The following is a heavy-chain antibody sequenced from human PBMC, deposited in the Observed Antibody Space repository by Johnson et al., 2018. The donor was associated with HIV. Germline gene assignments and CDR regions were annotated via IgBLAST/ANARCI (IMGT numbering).Heavy chain of an antibody. CDR1: GFTFDDYG. V-gene: IGHV3-20*04. D-gene: IGHD2-15*01. CDR2: ISWNSGSI. J-gene: IGHJ3*02. CDR3: ARDMWSGGSCYAFDI. Sequence: VQLAESGGGVVRPGGSLRLSCAAAGFTFDDYGMSWVRQAPGKGLEWVSGISWNSGSIGYADSVKGRFTISRDNAKNSLYLQMNSLRAEDTAVYYCARDMWSGGSCYAFDIWGQGTMVTVSS.